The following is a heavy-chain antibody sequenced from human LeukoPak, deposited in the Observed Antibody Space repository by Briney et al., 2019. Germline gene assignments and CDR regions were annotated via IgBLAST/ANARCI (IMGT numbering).Heavy chain of an antibody. D-gene: IGHD3-22*01. CDR1: GFTFSSYA. J-gene: IGHJ4*02. Sequence: PGGSLRLSCAASGFTFSSYAMSWVRQAPGKGLEWVSAISGSGGSTYYADSVKGRFTISRDNSKNTLYLQMNSLRAEDTAVYYCAKAPAHTRSAYYYDSSGYYYGYWGQGTLVTVSS. CDR3: AKAPAHTRSAYYYDSSGYYYGY. CDR2: ISGSGGST. V-gene: IGHV3-23*01.